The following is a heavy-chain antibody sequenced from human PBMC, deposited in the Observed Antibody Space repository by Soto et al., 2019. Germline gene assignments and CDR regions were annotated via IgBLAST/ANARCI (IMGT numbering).Heavy chain of an antibody. D-gene: IGHD3-22*01. V-gene: IGHV3-23*01. CDR2: IVASGDST. Sequence: PGGSLRLSCAASGFIFSGHTMSWVRQAPGKGLEWVSAIVASGDSTYYADSVRGRFTISRDNSESTLYLQMNSLRAEDSALYYCAKFDTSGYPRAPFDYWGQGTLVTVSS. J-gene: IGHJ4*02. CDR1: GFIFSGHT. CDR3: AKFDTSGYPRAPFDY.